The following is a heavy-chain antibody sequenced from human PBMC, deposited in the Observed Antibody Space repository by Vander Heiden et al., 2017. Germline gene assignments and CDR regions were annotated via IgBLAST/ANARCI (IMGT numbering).Heavy chain of an antibody. D-gene: IGHD3-9*01. J-gene: IGHJ5*02. V-gene: IGHV3-11*01. CDR3: AKDRTGWYDN. Sequence: QVQLVESAAGLVKPGGSLRLSCAATGFTFTDYYSGWIRQAPGKGLGWVSYISSSGSPIYYADSVKGRFTISRDNAKNSLYLQMNSLRAEDTAVYYCAKDRTGWYDNWGQGTLVTVSS. CDR2: ISSSGSPI. CDR1: GFTFTDYY.